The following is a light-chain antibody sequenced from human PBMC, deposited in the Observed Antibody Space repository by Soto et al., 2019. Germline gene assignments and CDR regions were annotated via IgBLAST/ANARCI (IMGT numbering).Light chain of an antibody. J-gene: IGKJ2*01. CDR3: QQRSNWPGT. CDR2: DAS. Sequence: EIVLTQSPVTLSLSPGERATLSCRASQSLSKYLAWYQQKPGQAPRLLIYDASNRATGIPARFSGSGSGTDFTLTISSLEPEDFAVYYCQQRSNWPGTFGQGTKLEIK. V-gene: IGKV3-11*01. CDR1: QSLSKY.